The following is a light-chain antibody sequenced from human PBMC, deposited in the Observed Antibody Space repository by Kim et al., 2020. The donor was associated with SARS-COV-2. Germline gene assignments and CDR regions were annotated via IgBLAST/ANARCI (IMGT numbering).Light chain of an antibody. CDR3: QQSDSSLYT. CDR2: GSS. J-gene: IGKJ2*01. Sequence: SAYVGDTVTITCRASRNVDHILNWYQHKEGNAPKLLIYGSSTSQRGVPSRFTGSGSGTFFTLTINSLQREDFGTYYCQQSDSSLYTFGQGTKLEI. V-gene: IGKV1-39*01. CDR1: RNVDHI.